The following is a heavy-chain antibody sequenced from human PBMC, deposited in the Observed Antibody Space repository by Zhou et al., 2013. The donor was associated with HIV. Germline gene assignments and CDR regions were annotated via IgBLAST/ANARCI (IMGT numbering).Heavy chain of an antibody. CDR1: GGTLTSYA. Sequence: QVQLVQSGAEVKKPGSSVKVSCKASGGTLTSYAIGWVRQAPGQGLEWMGGIIPVFGTADYAQKFQGRVTITADESTLTAYMDMSGLTSDDTAVYFCATEGQRRPQLGGNYYYVMDVWGQGSTVIVSS. CDR3: ATEGQRRPQLGGNYYYVMDV. D-gene: IGHD3-16*01. CDR2: IIPVFGTA. J-gene: IGHJ6*02. V-gene: IGHV1-69*12.